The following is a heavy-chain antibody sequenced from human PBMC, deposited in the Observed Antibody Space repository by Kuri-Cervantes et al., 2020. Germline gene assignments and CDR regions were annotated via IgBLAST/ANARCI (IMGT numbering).Heavy chain of an antibody. J-gene: IGHJ3*02. Sequence: GGSLRLSCSVSGGSISSGDYYWSWIRQAPGKGLEWVSSISGGSTYIYYADSQKGRFTISRDNAKNSLYLQMNSLRAEDTAVYYCARDNFVATGMRSHGFDIWGQGTMVTVSS. CDR2: ISGGSTYI. CDR3: ARDNFVATGMRSHGFDI. D-gene: IGHD6-13*01. V-gene: IGHV3-21*03. CDR1: GGSISSGDYY.